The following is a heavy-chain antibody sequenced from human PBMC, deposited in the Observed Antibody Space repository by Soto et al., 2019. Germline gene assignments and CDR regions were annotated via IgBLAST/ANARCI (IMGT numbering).Heavy chain of an antibody. CDR2: IYWDDTN. J-gene: IGHJ4*02. CDR3: AHRHDYGSGSVFFDY. CDR1: GFSFTSGVVG. V-gene: IGHV2-5*02. D-gene: IGHD3-10*01. Sequence: QITLKESGPALVKPTQTLTLTCTFSGFSFTSGVVGVGWIRQPPGKALEWLALIYWDDTNRYSPSLKSRLTLSKDTSKNEVVLTMTTMAPADTAAYYCAHRHDYGSGSVFFDYWGQGNLVTVTS.